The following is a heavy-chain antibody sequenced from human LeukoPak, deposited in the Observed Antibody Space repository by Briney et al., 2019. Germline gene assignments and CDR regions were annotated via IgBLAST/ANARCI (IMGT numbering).Heavy chain of an antibody. CDR1: GGTFSSYA. J-gene: IGHJ4*02. CDR2: IIPIFGTA. D-gene: IGHD3-3*01. V-gene: IGHV1-69*01. CDR3: ARINTISDYYFDY. Sequence: SVKVSCKASGGTFSSYAISWVRQAPGQGLEWLGGIIPIFGTANYAQKFQGRVTITADESTSTAYMELSSLRSEDTAVYYCARINTISDYYFDYWGQGTLVTVSS.